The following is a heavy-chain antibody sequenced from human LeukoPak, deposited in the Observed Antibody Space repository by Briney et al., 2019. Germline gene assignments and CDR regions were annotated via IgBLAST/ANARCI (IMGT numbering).Heavy chain of an antibody. D-gene: IGHD2-2*02. Sequence: SETLSLTCTVSGDSITSRRYYWAWIRQPPGKGLEWIGTMSYSGSTYYNPSLKSRVTISVDTSKKKFSLNLSSVTAADTAVYCCARKVDYTTEDYWGQGTLVTVSS. J-gene: IGHJ4*02. CDR2: MSYSGST. CDR1: GDSITSRRYY. CDR3: ARKVDYTTEDY. V-gene: IGHV4-39*07.